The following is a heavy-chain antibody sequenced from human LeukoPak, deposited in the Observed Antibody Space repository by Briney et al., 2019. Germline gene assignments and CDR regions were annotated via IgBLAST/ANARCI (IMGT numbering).Heavy chain of an antibody. D-gene: IGHD5-18*01. CDR2: IYTNNGGT. Sequence: ASVKVSCKASGYTFTDYHLYWVRQAPGQGLEWMGWIYTNNGGTNYAQKFQGRVTMTGDTSISTAYMELSRLRSDDTAVYYCARDGDSVMVEFDYWGQGTLVTVSS. V-gene: IGHV1-2*02. J-gene: IGHJ4*02. CDR1: GYTFTDYH. CDR3: ARDGDSVMVEFDY.